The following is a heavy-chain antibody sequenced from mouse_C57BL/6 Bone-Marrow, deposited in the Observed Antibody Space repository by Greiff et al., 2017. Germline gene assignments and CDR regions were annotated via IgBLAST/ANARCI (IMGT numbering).Heavy chain of an antibody. CDR1: GFNIKDDY. CDR3: TALGVVTTVVASVDY. D-gene: IGHD1-1*01. CDR2: IDPENGDT. J-gene: IGHJ2*01. Sequence: VQLQQSGAELVRPGASVKLSCTASGFNIKDDYMHWVKQRPEQGLEWIGWIDPENGDTEYASKFQGKATITADTSSNTAYLQLSSLTSEGTAVYYCTALGVVTTVVASVDYWGRGTTLTVSS. V-gene: IGHV14-4*01.